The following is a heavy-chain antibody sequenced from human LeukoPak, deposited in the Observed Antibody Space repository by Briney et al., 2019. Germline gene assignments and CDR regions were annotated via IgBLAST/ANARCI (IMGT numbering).Heavy chain of an antibody. J-gene: IGHJ4*02. CDR3: ARRTVVAREGY. Sequence: GSLRLSCAAPGFTFSTYWMSWVRQSPGKGLEWVANINQDGSEKNYVDSVKGRFTISRDNAKNSLSLQMNSLGAEDTAVYYCARRTVVAREGYWGQGTLVTVSS. CDR1: GFTFSTYW. V-gene: IGHV3-7*01. D-gene: IGHD4-23*01. CDR2: INQDGSEK.